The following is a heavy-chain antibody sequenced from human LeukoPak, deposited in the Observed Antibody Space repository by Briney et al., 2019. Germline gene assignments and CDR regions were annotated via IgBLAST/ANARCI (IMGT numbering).Heavy chain of an antibody. Sequence: ASVKVSCKTSGYTFIDYYMHWVRQAPGQGLEWMGWINPKNGDRNYAQKFQGRVTITRDTSIRTDYMELSSLTSDDTAVYFCARRRKHDYWGQGTRVTVSS. CDR2: INPKNGDR. J-gene: IGHJ4*02. CDR3: ARRRKHDY. CDR1: GYTFIDYY. V-gene: IGHV1-2*02.